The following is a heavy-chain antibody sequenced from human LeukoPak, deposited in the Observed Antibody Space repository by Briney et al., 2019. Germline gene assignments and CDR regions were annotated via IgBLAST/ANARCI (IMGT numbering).Heavy chain of an antibody. J-gene: IGHJ6*02. CDR2: VSSTGST. D-gene: IGHD3-10*01. CDR1: GGSISNHH. Sequence: SETLSLTCNVSGGSISNHHWSWIRQPAGKGLECIKRVSSTGSTNYNPSLTSRLTMSVDTSNKQFSLRLRSVTAADTAVYYCARDIANSESYWGDYFYFYGMDVWGQGTTVTVSS. CDR3: ARDIANSESYWGDYFYFYGMDV. V-gene: IGHV4-4*07.